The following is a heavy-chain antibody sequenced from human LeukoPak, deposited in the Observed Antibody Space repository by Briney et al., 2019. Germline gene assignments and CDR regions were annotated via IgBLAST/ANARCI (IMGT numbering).Heavy chain of an antibody. J-gene: IGHJ4*02. CDR1: GFTFSSYA. CDR2: ISYDGSNK. Sequence: RPGRSLRLSCAASGFTFSSYAMNWVRQAPGKGLEWVALISYDGSNKNYADSVKGRSTISRDNSKNTLYLQMNSLKTEDAAVYYCTTDSYDSSGIDYWGQGTLVTVSS. D-gene: IGHD3-22*01. CDR3: TTDSYDSSGIDY. V-gene: IGHV3-30-3*01.